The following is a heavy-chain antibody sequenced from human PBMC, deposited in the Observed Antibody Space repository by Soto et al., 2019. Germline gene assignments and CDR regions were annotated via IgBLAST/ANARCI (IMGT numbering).Heavy chain of an antibody. CDR2: IYYSGST. Sequence: SETLSLTCTVSGGSISPYYWSCIRQSPGKGLEWIAYIYYSGSTNYNPSLESRVTISVDTSKNQFSLKLSSVTAADTAVYYCARDGSSSWMDYWGQGTLVTAPQ. CDR1: GGSISPYY. CDR3: ARDGSSSWMDY. V-gene: IGHV4-59*01. J-gene: IGHJ4*02. D-gene: IGHD6-13*01.